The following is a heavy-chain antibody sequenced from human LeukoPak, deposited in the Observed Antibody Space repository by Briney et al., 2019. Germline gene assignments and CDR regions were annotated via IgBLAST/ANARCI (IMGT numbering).Heavy chain of an antibody. CDR3: ARAALLWFGELPPTQNWFDP. V-gene: IGHV3-11*01. Sequence: GGSLRLSCAASGFTFSDYYMSWIRQAPGKGLEWVSYISSSGSTIYYADSVKGRFTISRDNAKNSLYLQMNSLRAKDTAVYYCARAALLWFGELPPTQNWFDPWGQGTLVTVSS. CDR1: GFTFSDYY. CDR2: ISSSGSTI. D-gene: IGHD3-10*01. J-gene: IGHJ5*02.